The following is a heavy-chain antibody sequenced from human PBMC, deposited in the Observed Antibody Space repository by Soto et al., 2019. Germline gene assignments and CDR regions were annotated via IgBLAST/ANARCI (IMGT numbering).Heavy chain of an antibody. CDR2: IWFDGSNK. V-gene: IGHV3-33*01. Sequence: LRLSCAASGFTLSRYCMHWVRQAPGKGLEWVAVIWFDGSNKNYADSVKGRFTVSKDNSKNTLYLQMDGLGAEDTAVYYCARAYDTSGYPYFDYWGQGTLVTVSS. CDR1: GFTLSRYC. D-gene: IGHD3-22*01. CDR3: ARAYDTSGYPYFDY. J-gene: IGHJ4*02.